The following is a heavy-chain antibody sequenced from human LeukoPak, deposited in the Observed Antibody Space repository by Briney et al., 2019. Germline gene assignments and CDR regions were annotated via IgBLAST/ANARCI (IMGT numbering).Heavy chain of an antibody. J-gene: IGHJ4*02. D-gene: IGHD4-17*01. V-gene: IGHV4-34*01. CDR3: ARARTTVTTPPHIDY. Sequence: SETLSLTCAVYGGSFSGYYWSWIRQPPGKGLERIGEINHSGSTNYNPSLKSRVTISVDTSKNQFSLKLSSVTAADTAVYYCARARTTVTTPPHIDYWGQGTLVTVSS. CDR1: GGSFSGYY. CDR2: INHSGST.